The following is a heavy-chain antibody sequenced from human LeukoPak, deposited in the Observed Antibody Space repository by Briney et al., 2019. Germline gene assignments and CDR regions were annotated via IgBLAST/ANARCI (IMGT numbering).Heavy chain of an antibody. J-gene: IGHJ4*02. V-gene: IGHV4-4*07. CDR1: GASVTDYY. CDR3: ARLEGSGAPVY. Sequence: SETLSLTCTVAGASVTDYYWTWIRQPAGKGLEWIGRMSITENTYYSPSLESRVTISVDGSKNQFSLDLTSLTAADTAVYYCARLEGSGAPVYWGQGILVTVSS. D-gene: IGHD3-10*01. CDR2: MSITENT.